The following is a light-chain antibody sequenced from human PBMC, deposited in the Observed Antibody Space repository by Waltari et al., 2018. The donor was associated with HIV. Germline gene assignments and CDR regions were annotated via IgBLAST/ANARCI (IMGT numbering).Light chain of an antibody. CDR3: QQRTNWPLT. CDR2: DAS. V-gene: IGKV3-11*01. J-gene: IGKJ4*01. CDR1: QSVSSY. Sequence: ELVLTQSPATLSLSPGERATLSCRASQSVSSYLAWYQQKPGQAPRLLIYDASNRATGIPARFSGSGSGTDFILTISSLDPEDFAVYYCQQRTNWPLTFGGGTKVEIK.